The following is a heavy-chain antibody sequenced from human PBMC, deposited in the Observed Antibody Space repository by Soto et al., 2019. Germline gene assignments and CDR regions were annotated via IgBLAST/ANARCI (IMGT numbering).Heavy chain of an antibody. J-gene: IGHJ5*02. CDR1: GFTFSDYY. D-gene: IGHD5-18*01. CDR3: VREIGDSYSWFDP. Sequence: GGSLRLSCAASGFTFSDYYMSWIRQAPGKGLEWVSDISSSGSTIYYADSVKGRFTISRDNSKNTLYLQMNSLRAEDTAVYYCVREIGDSYSWFDPWGQGTLVTVSS. V-gene: IGHV3-11*04. CDR2: ISSSGSTI.